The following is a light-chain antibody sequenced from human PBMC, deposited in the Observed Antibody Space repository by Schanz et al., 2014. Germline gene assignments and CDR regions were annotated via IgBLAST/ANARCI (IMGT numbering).Light chain of an antibody. J-gene: IGLJ1*01. CDR1: SSNIGSNP. Sequence: QSVLTQPPSASGTPGQRVTISCSGSSSNIGSNPVNWYQQLPRAAPTLLIYTSDQRPSGVPDRFSGSKSGTSASLAITGLQAEDEADYYCQSYDSSLSGSEVFGTGTKLTVL. CDR3: QSYDSSLSGSEV. V-gene: IGLV1-44*01. CDR2: TSD.